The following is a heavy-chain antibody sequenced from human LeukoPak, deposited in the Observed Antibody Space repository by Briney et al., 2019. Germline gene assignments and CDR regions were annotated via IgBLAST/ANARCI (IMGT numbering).Heavy chain of an antibody. V-gene: IGHV3-23*01. CDR3: AKEAHKSGSGSYYYWFDP. J-gene: IGHJ5*02. Sequence: GGSLRLSCAASGFTFSSYGMSWVRQAPGKGLEWVSAISGSGGSTYYADSVKGRFTISRDNSKNTLCLQMNSLRAEDTAVYYCAKEAHKSGSGSYYYWFDPWGQGTLVTVSS. CDR2: ISGSGGST. D-gene: IGHD3-10*01. CDR1: GFTFSSYG.